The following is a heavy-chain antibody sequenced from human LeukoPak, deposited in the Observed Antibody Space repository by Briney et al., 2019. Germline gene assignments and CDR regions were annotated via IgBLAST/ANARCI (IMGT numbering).Heavy chain of an antibody. V-gene: IGHV4-59*01. J-gene: IGHJ6*02. CDR3: ARGNQGGDILTDGAGYYGMDV. Sequence: SETLSLTCTVSGGSISSYYWSWIRQPPGKGLEWIGYIYYSGSTNYNPSLKSRVTISVDTSKNQFSLKLSSVTAADTAVYYYARGNQGGDILTDGAGYYGMDVWGQGTTVTVSS. CDR1: GGSISSYY. D-gene: IGHD3-9*01. CDR2: IYYSGST.